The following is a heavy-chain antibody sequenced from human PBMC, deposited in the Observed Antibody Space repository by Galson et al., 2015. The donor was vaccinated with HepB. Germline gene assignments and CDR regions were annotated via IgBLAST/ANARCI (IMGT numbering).Heavy chain of an antibody. D-gene: IGHD6-13*01. CDR2: TYYRSKWYN. CDR1: GDSVSSNSAA. J-gene: IGHJ6*02. CDR3: ARAGSSSWYVSGSPYYYYGMDV. Sequence: CAISGDSVSSNSAAWNWIRQFPSRGLEWLGRTYYRSKWYNDYAVSVKSRITINPDTSKNQFSLQLNSVTPEDTAVYYCARAGSSSWYVSGSPYYYYGMDVWGQGTTVTVSS. V-gene: IGHV6-1*01.